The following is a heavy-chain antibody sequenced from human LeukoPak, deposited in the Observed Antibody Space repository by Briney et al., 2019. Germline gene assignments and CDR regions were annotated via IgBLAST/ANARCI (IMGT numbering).Heavy chain of an antibody. CDR2: IYYSGST. Sequence: SETLSLTCTVSGGSISNSGYYWCWIRQPPGKGLEWIGGIYYSGSTYYNPSLKSRVTISVDTSKNQFSLKLSSVTAADTAVYYCASVIKTGVPATIDYWGQGTPVTVSS. CDR3: ASVIKTGVPATIDY. D-gene: IGHD2-21*01. J-gene: IGHJ4*02. V-gene: IGHV4-39*01. CDR1: GGSISNSGYY.